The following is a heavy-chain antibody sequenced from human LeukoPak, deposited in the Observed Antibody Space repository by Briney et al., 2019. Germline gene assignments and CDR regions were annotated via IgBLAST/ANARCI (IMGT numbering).Heavy chain of an antibody. J-gene: IGHJ4*02. CDR3: ATNRDCGGDCYPDY. V-gene: IGHV1-8*01. Sequence: ASVKVSCKASGYTFTSYDINWVRQAPGQGLEWMGWMNPNSGNTGYAQKFQGRVTMTRNTSISTAYMELSSLRSEDTAVYYCATNRDCGGDCYPDYWGQGTLVTVSS. D-gene: IGHD2-21*02. CDR2: MNPNSGNT. CDR1: GYTFTSYD.